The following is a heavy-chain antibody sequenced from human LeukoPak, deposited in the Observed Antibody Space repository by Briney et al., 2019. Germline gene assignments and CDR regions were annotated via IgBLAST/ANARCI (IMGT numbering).Heavy chain of an antibody. CDR2: IYYSGST. J-gene: IGHJ4*02. V-gene: IGHV4-39*01. Sequence: SETLSPTCTVSGGSISSSSYYWGWIRQPPGKGLEWIGSIYYSGSTYYNPSLKSRVTISVDTSKNQFSLKLSSVTAADTAVYYCARQPPTLDFWSGYMASQYYFDYWGQGTLVTVSS. CDR3: ARQPPTLDFWSGYMASQYYFDY. CDR1: GGSISSSSYY. D-gene: IGHD3-3*01.